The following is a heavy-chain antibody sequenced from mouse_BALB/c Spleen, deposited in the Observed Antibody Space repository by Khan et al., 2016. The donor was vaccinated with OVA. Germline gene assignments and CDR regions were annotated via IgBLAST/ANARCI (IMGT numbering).Heavy chain of an antibody. CDR1: GYTFTNYG. J-gene: IGHJ4*01. CDR3: ASTPDFAYVMVD. CDR2: INTNTGDP. V-gene: IGHV9-3-1*01. Sequence: QIQLVQSGPELKKPGETVKISCKASGYTFTNYGLNWVKQAPGKGLQWMGWINTNTGDPTYAVDFKGRFAFSLETSASTAYLQINNLKNEDTATYFCASTPDFAYVMVDWSEGTSVTVSS.